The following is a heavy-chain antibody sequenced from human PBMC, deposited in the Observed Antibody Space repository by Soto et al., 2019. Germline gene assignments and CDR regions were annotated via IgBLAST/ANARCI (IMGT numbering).Heavy chain of an antibody. CDR2: INAGNGNT. CDR1: GYTFTSYA. CDR3: ARVSSSWNDAFDI. J-gene: IGHJ3*02. D-gene: IGHD6-13*01. Sequence: ASVKVSCKASGYTFTSYAMHWVRQAPGQRLEWMGWINAGNGNTKYSQKFQGRVTITRDTSASTAYMELSSLRSEDTAVYYCARVSSSWNDAFDIWGQGTMVTVSS. V-gene: IGHV1-3*01.